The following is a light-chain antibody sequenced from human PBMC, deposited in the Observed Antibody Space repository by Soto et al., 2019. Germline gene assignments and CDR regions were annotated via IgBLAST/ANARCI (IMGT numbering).Light chain of an antibody. Sequence: EIVLTQSPGTLSLSPGERATLSCRASQSVSSIYLAWYQQKPGQAPRLRICGASSRATSIPDRFSGSGSGTDFTLTISRLEPEDFAVYYCQQYGSSPPVTFGQGTKVEIK. CDR1: QSVSSIY. CDR2: GAS. J-gene: IGKJ1*01. CDR3: QQYGSSPPVT. V-gene: IGKV3-20*01.